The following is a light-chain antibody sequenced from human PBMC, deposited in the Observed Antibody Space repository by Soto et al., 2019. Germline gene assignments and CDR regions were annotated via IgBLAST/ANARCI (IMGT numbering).Light chain of an antibody. J-gene: IGKJ1*01. V-gene: IGKV3-20*01. CDR1: QSVSSSY. CDR3: QQYGSSLWT. CDR2: GVS. Sequence: ETVLTQSPGTLSLSPGERATLSCRASQSVSSSYLAWYQPKPGQAPGLLFYGVSSSATGIPDRFSGSGSGTDFTLTISRLEPEDFAVYYCQQYGSSLWTFGQGTKVEIK.